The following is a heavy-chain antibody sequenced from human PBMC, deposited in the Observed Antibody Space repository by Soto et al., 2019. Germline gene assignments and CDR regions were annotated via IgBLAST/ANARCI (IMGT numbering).Heavy chain of an antibody. D-gene: IGHD3-22*01. J-gene: IGHJ5*02. CDR1: GGSISSSSYY. V-gene: IGHV4-39*01. CDR2: IYYSGST. CDR3: ARGLYYYDSSGYTRWFDP. Sequence: QLQLQESGPGLVKPSETLSLTCTVSGGSISSSSYYWGWIRQPPGKGLEGIGSIYYSGSTYYNPSLKSRVTLSVDTSKNQFSLKLSAVTAADTAVYYCARGLYYYDSSGYTRWFDPWGQGTLVTVSS.